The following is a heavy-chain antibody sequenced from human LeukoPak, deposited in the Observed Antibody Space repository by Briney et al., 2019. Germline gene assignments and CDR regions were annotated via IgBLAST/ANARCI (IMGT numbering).Heavy chain of an antibody. J-gene: IGHJ4*02. Sequence: GESLKISCEGSGYSFTSYWIGWVRQMPGKGLEWMGIIYPGDSDTRYSPSFQGQVTISADKSISTAYLQWSSLKASDTAMYYCATRYYYDSGSYSSFDYWGQGTLVTVSS. CDR2: IYPGDSDT. CDR1: GYSFTSYW. V-gene: IGHV5-51*01. CDR3: ATRYYYDSGSYSSFDY. D-gene: IGHD3-10*01.